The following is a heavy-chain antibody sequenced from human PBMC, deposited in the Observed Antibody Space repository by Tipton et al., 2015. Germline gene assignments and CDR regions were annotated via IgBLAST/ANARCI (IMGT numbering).Heavy chain of an antibody. CDR3: AREKRISIFGVLIPHFDF. CDR1: GGSINSGGYY. Sequence: TLSLTCTVSGGSINSGGYYWSWIRQHPGKGLEWIGYIYYSGSTYNNPSLKSRVTISVDTSKNQFSLKLSSVTAADTAVYYCAREKRISIFGVLIPHFDFWGQGALVSVSS. V-gene: IGHV4-31*03. CDR2: IYYSGST. D-gene: IGHD3-3*01. J-gene: IGHJ4*02.